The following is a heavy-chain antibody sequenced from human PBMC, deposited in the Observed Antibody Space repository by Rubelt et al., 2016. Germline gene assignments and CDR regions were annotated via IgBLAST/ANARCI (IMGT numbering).Heavy chain of an antibody. D-gene: IGHD4-17*01. CDR1: GGSFSGYY. CDR3: ARETQPTVTTRGEVDY. V-gene: IGHV4-34*01. J-gene: IGHJ4*02. CDR2: INHSGST. Sequence: QVQLQQWGAGLLKPSETLSLTCAVYGGSFSGYYWSWIRQPPGKGLEWIGEINHSGSTNYNPSLKSRLTMSVDTSKNQFSLTLSSVTAADTAVYYCARETQPTVTTRGEVDYWGQGTLVTVSS.